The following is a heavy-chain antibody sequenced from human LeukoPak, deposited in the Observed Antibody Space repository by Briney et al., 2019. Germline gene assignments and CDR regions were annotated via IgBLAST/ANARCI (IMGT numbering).Heavy chain of an antibody. CDR3: ARWTTVTPFDY. Sequence: SETLSLTCTVSCGSISCYYWSWIRQPPGKGLEWIGYIYYSGSTNYNPSLKSRVTISVDTSKNQFSLKLSSVTAADTAVYYCARWTTVTPFDYWGQGTLVTVSS. V-gene: IGHV4-59*01. J-gene: IGHJ4*02. CDR1: CGSISCYY. CDR2: IYYSGST. D-gene: IGHD4-17*01.